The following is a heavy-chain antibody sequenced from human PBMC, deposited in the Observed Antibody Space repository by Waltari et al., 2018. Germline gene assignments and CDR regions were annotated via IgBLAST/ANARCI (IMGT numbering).Heavy chain of an antibody. V-gene: IGHV4-39*07. Sequence: QLQLQESGPGLVKPSETLSLTCTVSGGSISSSSYYWGWIRQPPGRGLEWIGRIYYSGSTNYNPTLKSRVTISVDTSKNQFSLRLSVVTAADTAVYFCAGPSGYDLEAFDYWGQGTLVTVSS. CDR1: GGSISSSSYY. J-gene: IGHJ4*02. D-gene: IGHD5-12*01. CDR3: AGPSGYDLEAFDY. CDR2: IYYSGST.